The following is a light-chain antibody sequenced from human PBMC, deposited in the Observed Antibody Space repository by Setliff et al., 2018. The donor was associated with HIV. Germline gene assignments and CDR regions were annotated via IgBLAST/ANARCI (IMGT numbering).Light chain of an antibody. Sequence: QSALTQPASVSGSPGQSITISCTGTSSDVGRYNFVSWYQQHPGKVPKLLISDVSNRPSGVSDRFSGSKSGNTASLTISGLRTEDEADYYCNSLTNTSGRVFGTGTKVTVL. CDR1: SSDVGRYNF. CDR3: NSLTNTSGRV. J-gene: IGLJ1*01. CDR2: DVS. V-gene: IGLV2-14*03.